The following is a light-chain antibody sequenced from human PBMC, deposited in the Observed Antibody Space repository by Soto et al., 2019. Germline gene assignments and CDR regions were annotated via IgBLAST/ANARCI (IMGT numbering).Light chain of an antibody. CDR1: QSVSSN. CDR3: QQYNNWPQT. Sequence: IVMTLSQATLSVSPGASATLSCRASQSVSSNLAWYQQKPGQPPRLLIHGAATRATGIPTTFSCTLSGTEFTLPIHTRQFEDSALYYCQQYNNWPQTFGQGAKVDMK. CDR2: GAA. V-gene: IGKV3-15*01. J-gene: IGKJ1*01.